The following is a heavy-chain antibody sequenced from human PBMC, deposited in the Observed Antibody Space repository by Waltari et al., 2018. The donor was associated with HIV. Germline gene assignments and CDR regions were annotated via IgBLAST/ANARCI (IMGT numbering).Heavy chain of an antibody. CDR1: GPSISSRRYY. D-gene: IGHD3-10*01. CDR3: ARHDGASYYCGSDMNPRPFSFWFAS. J-gene: IGHJ5*01. CDR2: TMYSGGT. V-gene: IGHV4-39*01. Sequence: QLLLQESGPGLVRPSETLSLTCTVTGPSISSRRYYWGWVRQPPGKGLEWIVSTMYSGGTYDTPALRSRISISVEPSRNQFSLNLTSVTAADTALYYCARHDGASYYCGSDMNPRPFSFWFASWGQGILVTVSS.